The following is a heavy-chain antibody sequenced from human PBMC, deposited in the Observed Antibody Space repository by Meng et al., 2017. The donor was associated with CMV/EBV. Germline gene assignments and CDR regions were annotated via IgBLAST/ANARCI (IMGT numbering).Heavy chain of an antibody. D-gene: IGHD5-24*01. CDR2: INPNSGGT. Sequence: LVQSGAEVNKPGASVKVSCKASGYPFTGYYMHGVRQAPGQGLEWMGWINPNSGGTNYAQKFQGRVTMTRDTSISTAYMELSRLRSDDTAVYYCARVQVRGEMATPAGYWGQGTLVTVSS. V-gene: IGHV1-2*02. J-gene: IGHJ4*02. CDR1: GYPFTGYY. CDR3: ARVQVRGEMATPAGY.